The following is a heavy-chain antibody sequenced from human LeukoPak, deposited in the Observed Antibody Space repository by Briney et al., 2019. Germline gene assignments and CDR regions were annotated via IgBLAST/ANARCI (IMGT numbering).Heavy chain of an antibody. CDR3: ARGVHYGSGSPAVDY. CDR1: GGSISSYY. CDR2: IYYSGST. V-gene: IGHV4-59*12. D-gene: IGHD3-10*01. Sequence: SETLSLICTVSGGSISSYYWSWIRQPPGKGLEWIGYIYYSGSTNYNPSLKSRVTISVDTSKNQFSLKLSSVTAADTAVYYCARGVHYGSGSPAVDYWGQGTLVTVSS. J-gene: IGHJ4*02.